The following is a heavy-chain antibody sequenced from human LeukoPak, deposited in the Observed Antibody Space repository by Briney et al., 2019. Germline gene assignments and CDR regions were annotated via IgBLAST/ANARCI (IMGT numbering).Heavy chain of an antibody. J-gene: IGHJ6*03. CDR1: GYTFRNFD. CDR2: MNPGSGDT. Sequence: ASVKVSCKASGYTFRNFDVNWVRQAPGQGLEWMAWMNPGSGDTGYEGKFQARLTMSSNTSITTASMELSSLTSEDTAVYYCARSRRGYYMDVWGKGTTVIVSS. CDR3: ARSRRGYYMDV. V-gene: IGHV1-8*02.